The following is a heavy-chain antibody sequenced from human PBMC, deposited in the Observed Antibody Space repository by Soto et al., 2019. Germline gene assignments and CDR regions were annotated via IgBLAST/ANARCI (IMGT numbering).Heavy chain of an antibody. Sequence: GGSLRLSCAASGFTFSSYAMHWVRQAPGKGLEWVAVISYDGSNKYYADSVKGRFTISRDNSKNTLYLQMNSLRAEDTAVYYCARSYSGYDYWGRGALVTVSS. CDR1: GFTFSSYA. V-gene: IGHV3-30-3*01. D-gene: IGHD5-12*01. CDR3: ARSYSGYDY. CDR2: ISYDGSNK. J-gene: IGHJ4*02.